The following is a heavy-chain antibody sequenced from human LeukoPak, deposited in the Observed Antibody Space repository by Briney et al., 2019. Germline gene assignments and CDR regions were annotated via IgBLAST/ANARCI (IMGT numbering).Heavy chain of an antibody. Sequence: GSLRLSCAASGFTFDDYGMSWVHQAPGKGLEWVSGINWNGGSTGYADSVKGRFTISRDNAKNSLYLQMNSLRAEDTALYYCAREGYDFWSGYYTYWGQGTLVTVSS. CDR1: GFTFDDYG. V-gene: IGHV3-20*04. J-gene: IGHJ4*02. D-gene: IGHD3-3*01. CDR3: AREGYDFWSGYYTY. CDR2: INWNGGST.